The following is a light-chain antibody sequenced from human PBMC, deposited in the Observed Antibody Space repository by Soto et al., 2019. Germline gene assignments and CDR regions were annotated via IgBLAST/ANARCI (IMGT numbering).Light chain of an antibody. J-gene: IGKJ1*01. CDR2: GAS. CDR3: QQYNNWPPT. V-gene: IGKV3-15*01. Sequence: EMVLTQSPATLSLSPGERATLSCRASESVGSYLAWYQQKPGQAPRLLIYGASTRATGVPARFSGSGSGTEFTLTISSLQSEDFAVYYCQQYNNWPPTFGQGTKVDIK. CDR1: ESVGSY.